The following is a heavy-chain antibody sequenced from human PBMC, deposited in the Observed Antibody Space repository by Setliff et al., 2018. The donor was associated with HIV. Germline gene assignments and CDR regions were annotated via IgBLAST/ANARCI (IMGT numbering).Heavy chain of an antibody. CDR2: VSYDGKNK. CDR1: GFTFRSYA. J-gene: IGHJ4*02. Sequence: PGGSLRLSCAASGFTFRSYAMHWVRQAPGKGLEWVAVVSYDGKNKYYADSVKGRFTISRDNSKNTLYLQMSILRPEDTAVYYCARDGAALSSAVNLDYWGQGTLVTVSS. D-gene: IGHD6-19*01. V-gene: IGHV3-30*04. CDR3: ARDGAALSSAVNLDY.